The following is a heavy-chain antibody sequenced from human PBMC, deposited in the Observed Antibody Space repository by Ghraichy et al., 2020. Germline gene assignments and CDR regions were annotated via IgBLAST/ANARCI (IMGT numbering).Heavy chain of an antibody. Sequence: GGSLSLSCAASGFTFSSSWMNWVRQAPGKGLEWVASIKQDGSEKYYVDSVKGRFTISRDNSKNTLYLQMNSLRAEDTAVYYCAKTGTVGYCSSTSCRDFDNWGQGTLVTVSS. CDR3: AKTGTVGYCSSTSCRDFDN. CDR2: IKQDGSEK. CDR1: GFTFSSSW. J-gene: IGHJ4*02. D-gene: IGHD2-2*01. V-gene: IGHV3-7*03.